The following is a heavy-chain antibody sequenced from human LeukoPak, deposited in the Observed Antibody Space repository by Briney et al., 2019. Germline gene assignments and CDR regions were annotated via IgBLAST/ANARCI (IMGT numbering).Heavy chain of an antibody. V-gene: IGHV3-9*01. CDR2: ISWNSGSI. J-gene: IGHJ4*02. CDR3: ARYAYYYASGSYPSTERVFDY. CDR1: GFTFDDYA. D-gene: IGHD3-10*01. Sequence: PGGSLRLSCAASGFTFDDYAMHWVRQAPGKGLEWVSGISWNSGSIGYADSVKGRFTISRDNAKNSLYLQMNSLRAEDTALYYCARYAYYYASGSYPSTERVFDYWGQGTLVTVSS.